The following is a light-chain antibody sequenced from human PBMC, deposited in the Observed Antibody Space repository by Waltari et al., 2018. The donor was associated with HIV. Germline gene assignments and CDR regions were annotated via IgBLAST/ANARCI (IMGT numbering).Light chain of an antibody. V-gene: IGKV4-1*01. CDR3: QQYYTTPLT. CDR2: WAA. CDR1: QSVLYSSNNKKY. Sequence: DIVMTQSPDSLAVSLGERATINCKSSQSVLYSSNNKKYLAWYQQKPGQPPKLLMYWAATRESGVPDRFSGSGSGTDFTLTISSLQAEDVAVYYCQQYYTTPLTFGGGTKVEIK. J-gene: IGKJ4*01.